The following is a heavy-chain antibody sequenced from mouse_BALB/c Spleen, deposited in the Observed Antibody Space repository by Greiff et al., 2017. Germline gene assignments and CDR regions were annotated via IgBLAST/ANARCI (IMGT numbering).Heavy chain of an antibody. CDR3: ARGGMDY. CDR1: GFTFSSFG. J-gene: IGHJ4*01. Sequence: EVQGVESGGGLVQPGGSRKLSCAASGFTFSSFGMHWVRQAQEKGLEWVAYISSGSSTIYYADTVKGRFTISRDNPKNTLFLQMTSLRSEDTAMYYCARGGMDYWGQGTSVTVSS. CDR2: ISSGSSTI. V-gene: IGHV5-17*02.